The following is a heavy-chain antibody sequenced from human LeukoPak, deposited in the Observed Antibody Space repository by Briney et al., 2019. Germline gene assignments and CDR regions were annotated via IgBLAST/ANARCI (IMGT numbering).Heavy chain of an antibody. V-gene: IGHV1-18*01. CDR1: GYSFTSNV. J-gene: IGHJ4*02. CDR3: ASNPMYYDILTGYYPGYYFDY. CDR2: ISAYNGNT. D-gene: IGHD3-9*01. Sequence: ASVKVSCKASGYSFTSNVISWVRQAPGQGLEWMGWISAYNGNTNYAQKLQGRVTMTTDTSTSTAYMELSSLRSEDTAVYYCASNPMYYDILTGYYPGYYFDYWGQGTLVTVSS.